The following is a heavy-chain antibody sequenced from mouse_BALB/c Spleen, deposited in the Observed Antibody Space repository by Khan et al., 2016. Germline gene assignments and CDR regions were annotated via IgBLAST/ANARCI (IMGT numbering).Heavy chain of an antibody. CDR2: ITHSGET. Sequence: VQLVESGPGLVKPSQSLFLACSITGFPITSGYYWIWIRQSPGKPLEWMGYITHSGETFYNPSLQSPISITRETSKNQFFLQLKSVTQEDTAMYYCAGDSYGYWYFDVWGAGTTVTVSS. V-gene: IGHV12-3*02. CDR1: GFPITSGYY. CDR3: AGDSYGYWYFDV. J-gene: IGHJ1*01. D-gene: IGHD1-1*02.